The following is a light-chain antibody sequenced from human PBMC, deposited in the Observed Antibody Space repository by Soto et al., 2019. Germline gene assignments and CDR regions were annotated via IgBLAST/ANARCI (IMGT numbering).Light chain of an antibody. CDR2: LGS. J-gene: IGKJ1*01. CDR3: MQALQTPPWT. V-gene: IGKV2-28*01. Sequence: DIVMTQSPLSLPVTPGEPASISCRSSQSLLHSNGYNYLDWYLQKPGQSPQLLISLGSNRASGVPDRFSGSGSGTDFTLKIRRVEAEDVGVYYCMQALQTPPWTFGQGTKVEIK. CDR1: QSLLHSNGYNY.